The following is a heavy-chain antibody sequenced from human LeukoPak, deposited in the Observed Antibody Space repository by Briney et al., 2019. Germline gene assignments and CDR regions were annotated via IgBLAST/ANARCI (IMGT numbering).Heavy chain of an antibody. J-gene: IGHJ4*02. CDR3: ATDFTASYRLDY. CDR1: GFTFSIYS. V-gene: IGHV3-48*02. D-gene: IGHD3-16*02. CDR2: ISSSSSTI. Sequence: GGSLRLSCAASGFTFSIYSMNWVRQAPGKGLEWLSYISSSSSTIYYADSVKGRFTISRDNARNSLYLQMNSLRDEDTAVYYCATDFTASYRLDYRGQGTLVTVSS.